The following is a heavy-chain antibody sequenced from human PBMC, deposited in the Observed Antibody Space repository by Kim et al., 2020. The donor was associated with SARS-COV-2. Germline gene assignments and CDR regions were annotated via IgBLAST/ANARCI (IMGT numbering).Heavy chain of an antibody. CDR3: ATSAAADRWDYDYGMDV. Sequence: GGSLRLSCAASGFTFSSYSMNWVRQAPGKGLEWISYISTSTSTIYYADSVKGRFTISRDNAKNSLYLQMNSLRAEDTAVDYCATSAAADRWDYDYGMDVW. CDR2: ISTSTSTI. CDR1: GFTFSSYS. J-gene: IGHJ6*01. V-gene: IGHV3-48*01. D-gene: IGHD6-13*01.